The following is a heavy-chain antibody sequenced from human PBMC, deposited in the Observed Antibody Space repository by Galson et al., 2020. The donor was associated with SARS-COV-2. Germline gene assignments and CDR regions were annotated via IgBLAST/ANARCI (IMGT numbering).Heavy chain of an antibody. V-gene: IGHV1-2*02. D-gene: IGHD6-13*01. CDR1: GYTFTGYY. Sequence: ASVKVSCKASGYTFTGYYMHWVRQAPVQGLEWMGWINPNSGGTTHAQKFQGRVTMTRDTSISTAYMELSRLRSDDTAVYYCAREPGIAAAQNYYGMDAWGQGTTVTVSS. CDR2: INPNSGGT. CDR3: AREPGIAAAQNYYGMDA. J-gene: IGHJ6*02.